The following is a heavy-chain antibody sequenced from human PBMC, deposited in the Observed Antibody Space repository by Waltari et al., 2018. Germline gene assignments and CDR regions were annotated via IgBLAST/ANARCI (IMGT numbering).Heavy chain of an antibody. J-gene: IGHJ4*02. D-gene: IGHD6-6*01. CDR2: IYYSGST. CDR1: GGYISSSRYY. CDR3: AREYSSSSSLDY. Sequence: QLQLQESGPGLVKPSETLSLTCTVSGGYISSSRYYWGWIRQPPGKGLEWIGSIYYSGSTYYNPSLKSRVTISVDTSKNQFSLKLSSVTAADTAVYYCAREYSSSSSLDYWGQGTLVTVSS. V-gene: IGHV4-39*07.